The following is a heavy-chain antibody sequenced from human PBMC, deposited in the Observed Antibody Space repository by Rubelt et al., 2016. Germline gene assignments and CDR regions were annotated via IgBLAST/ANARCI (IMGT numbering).Heavy chain of an antibody. V-gene: IGHV4-39*01. CDR3: VRHGPRSSYYEGFDY. J-gene: IGHJ4*02. D-gene: IGHD3-22*01. CDR2: IYRSGTT. CDR1: GGSINSGGYY. Sequence: QVQLQESGPGLVKPSQTLSLTCTVSGGSINSGGYYWSWIRQHPGKGLEWIGSIYRSGTTYYNPFLKSRVTISVDTSKNQFFLTLTSVTVAETALYYCVRHGPRSSYYEGFDYWGQGALVTVSS.